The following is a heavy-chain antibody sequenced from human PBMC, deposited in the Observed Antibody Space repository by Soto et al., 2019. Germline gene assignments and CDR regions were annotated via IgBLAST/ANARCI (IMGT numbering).Heavy chain of an antibody. Sequence: EVQLVESGGGLVQPGRSLRLSCVASGFTADDYAMHWVRQAPGKGLEWVSGISSNSDTIDYADSVKGRFTISRDNAKNSLFLQMNRLRPEDTGLYYCAKEMKLGGMTTIHYFDSWGQGTLVTVSS. V-gene: IGHV3-9*02. CDR2: ISSNSDTI. D-gene: IGHD4-17*01. CDR3: AKEMKLGGMTTIHYFDS. CDR1: GFTADDYA. J-gene: IGHJ4*02.